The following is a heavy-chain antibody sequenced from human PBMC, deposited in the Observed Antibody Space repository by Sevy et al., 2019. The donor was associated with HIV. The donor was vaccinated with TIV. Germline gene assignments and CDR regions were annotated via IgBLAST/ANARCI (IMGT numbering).Heavy chain of an antibody. D-gene: IGHD6-19*01. J-gene: IGHJ5*02. CDR1: GYTFTGYS. CDR2: MNPNSGGT. Sequence: ASVKVSCNASGYTFTGYSMHWVRQAPGQGLEWMGWMNPNSGGTNNAQKFEGRVTMTRDTSISTAYMELRSLRSDDTAVYYCARSTQVAGRNNWFDPWGQGTLVTVSS. V-gene: IGHV1-2*02. CDR3: ARSTQVAGRNNWFDP.